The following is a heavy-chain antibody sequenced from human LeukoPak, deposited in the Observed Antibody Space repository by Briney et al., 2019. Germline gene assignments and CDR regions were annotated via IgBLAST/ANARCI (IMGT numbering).Heavy chain of an antibody. D-gene: IGHD6-19*01. Sequence: SETLSLTCTVSGGSISSYYWSWIRQPPGKGLEWIGYIYYSGSTNYNPSLKSRVTISVDTSKNQFSLKLSSVTAADTAVYYCARYRYSSGWYEIWGQGTLVTVSS. V-gene: IGHV4-59*01. CDR3: ARYRYSSGWYEI. J-gene: IGHJ4*02. CDR1: GGSISSYY. CDR2: IYYSGST.